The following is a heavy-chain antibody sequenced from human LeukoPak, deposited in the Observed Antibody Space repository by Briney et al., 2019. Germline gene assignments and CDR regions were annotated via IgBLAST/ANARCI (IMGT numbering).Heavy chain of an antibody. Sequence: PGRSLRLSCAASGLTFSSYAMHWVRQAPGKGLEWVAVISYDGSNKYYADSVKGRLTISRDNSKNTLYLQMNSLRAEDTAVYYCARAPSYDILTGYYPAWGQGTLVTVSS. J-gene: IGHJ5*02. CDR2: ISYDGSNK. CDR3: ARAPSYDILTGYYPA. D-gene: IGHD3-9*01. V-gene: IGHV3-30*04. CDR1: GLTFSSYA.